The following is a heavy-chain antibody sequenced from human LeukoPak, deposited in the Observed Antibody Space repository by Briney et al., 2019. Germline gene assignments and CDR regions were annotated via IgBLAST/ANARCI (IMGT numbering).Heavy chain of an antibody. CDR2: IYYSGST. CDR3: ARAIIAAAGRWFDP. Sequence: SETLSLTCAVSGGSISSGGYSWSWIRQPPGKGLEWIGYIYYSGSTYYNPSLKSRVTISVDTSKNQFSLKLSSVTAADTAVYYCARAIIAAAGRWFDPWGQGTLVTASS. D-gene: IGHD6-13*01. J-gene: IGHJ5*02. CDR1: GGSISSGGYS. V-gene: IGHV4-30-4*07.